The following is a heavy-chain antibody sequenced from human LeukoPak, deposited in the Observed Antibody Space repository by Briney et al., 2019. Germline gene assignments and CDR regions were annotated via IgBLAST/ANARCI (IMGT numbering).Heavy chain of an antibody. J-gene: IGHJ4*02. CDR2: IKQDGSEK. CDR1: GFTFSSYW. V-gene: IGHV3-7*05. CDR3: ARARLVGSGSYWAFDY. Sequence: GGSLRLSCAASGFTFSSYWMSWVRQAPGKGREGGANIKQDGSEKYYVDSVKGGFTISRDNAKNSLYLQMNSLRAEDTAVYYCARARLVGSGSYWAFDYWGQGTLVTVSS. D-gene: IGHD3-10*01.